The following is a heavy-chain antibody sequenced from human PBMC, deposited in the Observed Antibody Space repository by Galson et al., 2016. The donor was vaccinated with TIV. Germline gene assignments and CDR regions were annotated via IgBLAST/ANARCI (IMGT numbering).Heavy chain of an antibody. Sequence: SVKVSCKVSGNSLNELVMHWVRQAPGKELEWMGGFDPEVFKTVYPQKFQGRVTLTDDTSTDTAFLELSSLSFEDTAVYYCASVAWFPGLSLDNWGQGTLVIVSS. J-gene: IGHJ4*02. D-gene: IGHD2/OR15-2a*01. CDR1: GNSLNELV. V-gene: IGHV1-24*01. CDR2: FDPEVFKT. CDR3: ASVAWFPGLSLDN.